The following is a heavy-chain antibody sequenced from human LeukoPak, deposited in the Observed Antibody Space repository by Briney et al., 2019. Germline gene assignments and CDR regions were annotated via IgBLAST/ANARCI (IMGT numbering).Heavy chain of an antibody. CDR3: AREVGIAVAAVFDY. J-gene: IGHJ4*02. D-gene: IGHD6-19*01. V-gene: IGHV1-69*05. CDR2: IIPIFGTA. Sequence: SVKVSCKASGGTFSSYAISWVRQAPGQGLEWMGGIIPIFGTANYAQKFQGRVTMTRDTSISTAYMELGRLRSDDTAVYYCAREVGIAVAAVFDYWGQGTLVTVSS. CDR1: GGTFSSYA.